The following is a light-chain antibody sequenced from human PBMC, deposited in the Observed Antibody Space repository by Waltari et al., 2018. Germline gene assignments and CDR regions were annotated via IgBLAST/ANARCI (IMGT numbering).Light chain of an antibody. V-gene: IGLV1-44*01. J-gene: IGLJ3*02. Sequence: QSVLTQPPSASGTPGQRVTLSCSGSSSNIGSNTVNWYQQLPGTAPKLPIYSNNQRPSGVPDRFSGSKSGTSASLAISGLQSEDEADYYCAAWDDSLNGLWVFGGGTKLTVL. CDR2: SNN. CDR1: SSNIGSNT. CDR3: AAWDDSLNGLWV.